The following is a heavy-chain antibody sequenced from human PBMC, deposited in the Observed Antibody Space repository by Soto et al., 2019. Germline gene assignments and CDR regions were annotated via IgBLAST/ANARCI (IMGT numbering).Heavy chain of an antibody. CDR1: GGSISSGGYS. J-gene: IGHJ4*02. CDR3: AVNVDTAMVLDY. V-gene: IGHV4-30-2*01. D-gene: IGHD5-18*01. CDR2: IYHSGST. Sequence: PSETLSLTCAVSGGSISSGGYSWSWIRQPPGKGLEWIGYIYHSGSTYYNPSLKSRVTISVDRSKNQFSLKLSSVTAADTAVYYCAVNVDTAMVLDYWGQGTLVTVSS.